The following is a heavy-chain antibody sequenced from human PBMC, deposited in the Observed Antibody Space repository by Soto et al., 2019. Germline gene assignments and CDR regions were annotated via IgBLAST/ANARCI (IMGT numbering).Heavy chain of an antibody. Sequence: SETLSLTCTVSGDSISPYYWSWIRQPPGKGLEWIGHIYYSGNTNYNPSLKSRVTISVDTSKDQFSLNLYSLTSADTAVYYCARDTGYSHGHYRWFDPWGQGALVTVS. J-gene: IGHJ5*02. D-gene: IGHD5-18*01. CDR1: GDSISPYY. CDR2: IYYSGNT. CDR3: ARDTGYSHGHYRWFDP. V-gene: IGHV4-59*01.